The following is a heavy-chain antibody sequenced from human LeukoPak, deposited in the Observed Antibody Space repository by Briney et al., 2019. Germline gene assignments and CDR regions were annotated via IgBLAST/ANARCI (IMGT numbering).Heavy chain of an antibody. CDR2: FNHEEAKM. J-gene: IGHJ4*02. Sequence: GASVRVSCKVSGNSLSELSIQWVRQAPGKGLECMGGFNHEEAKMVYAQNFRGRVTMTEDTSTQTAYMQLSGLTSDDTAVYYCTTRRGDFWSGFVNWGQGTLVTVSS. V-gene: IGHV1-24*01. CDR3: TTRRGDFWSGFVN. D-gene: IGHD3-3*01. CDR1: GNSLSELS.